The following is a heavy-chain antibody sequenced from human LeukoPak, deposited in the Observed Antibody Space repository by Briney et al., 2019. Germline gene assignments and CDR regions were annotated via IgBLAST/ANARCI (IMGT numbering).Heavy chain of an antibody. CDR3: AGLTRGYSRGYWYFDL. V-gene: IGHV4-4*07. CDR2: IHYSGST. Sequence: SETLSLTCAVSGGSINGYFWSWIRQPAGKGLEWLGRIHYSGSTNYNPSLKSRVTISVDTSKNQFSLKLSSVTAADTAVYYCAGLTRGYSRGYWYFDLWGRGTLVTVSS. J-gene: IGHJ2*01. CDR1: GGSINGYF. D-gene: IGHD5-18*01.